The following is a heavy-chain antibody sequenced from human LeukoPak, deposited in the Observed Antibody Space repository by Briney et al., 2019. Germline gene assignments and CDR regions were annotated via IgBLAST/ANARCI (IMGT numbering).Heavy chain of an antibody. CDR1: EFTFTNYG. D-gene: IGHD2-21*01. J-gene: IGHJ3*02. V-gene: IGHV3-30*18. Sequence: GGSLRLSCAASEFTFTNYGMHWVRQAPGKGLECVAARTYDAVNKYYTDSVQGRFTISRDNSENTLYLQMNSLRSEDTALYYCAKTPYASGFYYGGGAFDIWGQGTMVTVSS. CDR2: RTYDAVNK. CDR3: AKTPYASGFYYGGGAFDI.